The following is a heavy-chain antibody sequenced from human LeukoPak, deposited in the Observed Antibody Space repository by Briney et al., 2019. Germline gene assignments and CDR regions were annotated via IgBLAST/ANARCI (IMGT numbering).Heavy chain of an antibody. CDR2: INHSGST. CDR3: ARGPPAKPGTGYYYGMDV. CDR1: GGSFSGYY. D-gene: IGHD2-2*01. Sequence: SETLSLTCAVYGGSFSGYYWSWIHQPPGKGLEWIGEINHSGSTNYNPSLKSRVTISVDMSKNQFSLKLSSVTAADTAVYYCARGPPAKPGTGYYYGMDVWGQGTTVTVSS. V-gene: IGHV4-34*01. J-gene: IGHJ6*02.